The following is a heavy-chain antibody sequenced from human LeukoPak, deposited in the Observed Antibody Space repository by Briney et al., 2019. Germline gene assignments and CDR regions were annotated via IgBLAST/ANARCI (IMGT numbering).Heavy chain of an antibody. CDR3: ATGDYGGIYFDF. V-gene: IGHV1-24*01. D-gene: IGHD4-23*01. CDR2: FTPEHGET. Sequence: GASVTVSCTVSGYSLSELSVHWVRQAPGIGLEWMGGFTPEHGETIYAQNFHGRVTMTEDTSTGTAYMELSSLRSDDTAMYYCATGDYGGIYFDFWGRGTLVTVSP. J-gene: IGHJ4*02. CDR1: GYSLSELS.